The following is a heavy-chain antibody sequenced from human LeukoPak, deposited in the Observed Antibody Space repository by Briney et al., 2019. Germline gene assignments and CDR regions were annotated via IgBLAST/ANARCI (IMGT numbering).Heavy chain of an antibody. CDR2: IMPLFGTA. CDR3: ASGSLGDGYGVGDYYQYMDV. Sequence: SVKVSLKASGGTFNSYAISWGRHAPGQGLEWMGGIMPLFGTANYAQEFQGRVTYTTDESASTAYMEVSSLRSEDTAVYYCASGSLGDGYGVGDYYQYMDVWGKGTTVTVSS. CDR1: GGTFNSYA. V-gene: IGHV1-69*05. D-gene: IGHD5-24*01. J-gene: IGHJ6*03.